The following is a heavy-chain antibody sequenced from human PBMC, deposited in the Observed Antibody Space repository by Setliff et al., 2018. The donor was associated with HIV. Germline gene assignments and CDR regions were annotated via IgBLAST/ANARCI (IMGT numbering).Heavy chain of an antibody. CDR2: INPNIGST. CDR1: GYTFTGYY. Sequence: ASVKVSCKASGYTFTGYYIHWVRQAPGQGLQWMGRINPNIGSTNYAQNFQGRATMTRDPSVNTAFMELSNLRSDDTAVYYCARDYRTTDILSSGYMDVWGKGTTVTVSS. CDR3: ARDYRTTDILSSGYMDV. D-gene: IGHD3-9*01. V-gene: IGHV1-2*06. J-gene: IGHJ6*03.